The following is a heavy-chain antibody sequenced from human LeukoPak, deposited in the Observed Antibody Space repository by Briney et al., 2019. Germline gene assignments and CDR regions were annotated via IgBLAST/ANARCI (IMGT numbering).Heavy chain of an antibody. V-gene: IGHV4-39*07. D-gene: IGHD5-18*01. J-gene: IGHJ4*02. CDR3: ARGYTAMVLTQYFDY. Sequence: PSETLSLTCTVSRGSITPYYWGWIRQPPGKGPEWIGSIYHSGSTYYNPSLKSRVTISVDTSKNQFSLKLSSVTAADTAVYYCARGYTAMVLTQYFDYWGQGTLVTVSS. CDR1: RGSITPYY. CDR2: IYHSGST.